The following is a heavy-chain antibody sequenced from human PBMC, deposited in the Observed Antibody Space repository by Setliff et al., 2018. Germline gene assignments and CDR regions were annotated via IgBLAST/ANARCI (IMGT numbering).Heavy chain of an antibody. CDR3: ARERMYYNFWSGYSDY. J-gene: IGHJ4*02. Sequence: SETLSLTCTVSGGSISSSSYHWGWIRQPPGKGLEWIGSIYYSGSTYYNPSLKSRVTISVDTSKNQFSLKLSSVTAADTAVYYCARERMYYNFWSGYSDYWGQGTLVTVSS. D-gene: IGHD3-3*01. V-gene: IGHV4-39*07. CDR2: IYYSGST. CDR1: GGSISSSSYH.